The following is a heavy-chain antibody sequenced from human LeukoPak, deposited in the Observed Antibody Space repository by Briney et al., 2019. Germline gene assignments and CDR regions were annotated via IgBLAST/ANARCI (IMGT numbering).Heavy chain of an antibody. CDR3: AKDPNGCSGGSCYVPHWLDP. D-gene: IGHD2-15*01. CDR2: ILYDGSNK. V-gene: IGHV3-30*18. J-gene: IGHJ5*02. Sequence: GGSLRLSCAASGFTFGSYGMHWVRQAPGKGLEWVAVILYDGSNKYYADSVKGRFTISRDNSKNTLYLQMNSLRAEDTAVYYCAKDPNGCSGGSCYVPHWLDPWGQGTLVTVSS. CDR1: GFTFGSYG.